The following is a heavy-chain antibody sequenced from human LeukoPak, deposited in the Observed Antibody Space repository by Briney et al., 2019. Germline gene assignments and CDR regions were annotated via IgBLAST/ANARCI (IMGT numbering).Heavy chain of an antibody. Sequence: SETLSLTCTVSSGSITSGGYYWNWIRQHPGKGLEWIGYIYYSGSTFYNPSLKSRVTMSIDTSKNQFSLKLSSVTAADTAVYYCARAPKGMTTVRYYYYYYMDVWGKGTTVTVSS. CDR3: ARAPKGMTTVRYYYYYYMDV. D-gene: IGHD4-11*01. CDR2: IYYSGST. CDR1: SGSITSGGYY. V-gene: IGHV4-31*03. J-gene: IGHJ6*03.